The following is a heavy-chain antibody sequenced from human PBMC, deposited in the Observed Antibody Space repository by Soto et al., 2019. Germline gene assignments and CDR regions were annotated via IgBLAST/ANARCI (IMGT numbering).Heavy chain of an antibody. J-gene: IGHJ4*02. CDR2: FDPEDGET. Sequence: ASVKVSCKVSGYTLTELSMHWVRQAPGKGLEWMGGFDPEDGETIYAQKFQGRVTMTEDTSTDTAYMELSSLRSEDTAVYYCATSGLNYYDSGGYYQRGVFDYWGQGTLVTVSS. CDR1: GYTLTELS. CDR3: ATSGLNYYDSGGYYQRGVFDY. V-gene: IGHV1-24*01. D-gene: IGHD3-22*01.